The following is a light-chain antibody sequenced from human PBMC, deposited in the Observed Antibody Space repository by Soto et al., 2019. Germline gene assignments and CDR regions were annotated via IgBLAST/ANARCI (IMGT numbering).Light chain of an antibody. CDR3: QQYSSTPRS. CDR1: QSLSNNY. CDR2: GAS. Sequence: EIVLTQSPGTLSLSPGERATLSCRASQSLSNNYLAWYQQKPGQAPRLLIYGASSRATGVPDRFSGSGSGTDFTLTISRLEPEVFAVYYCQQYSSTPRSFGQATRLEIK. J-gene: IGKJ5*01. V-gene: IGKV3-20*01.